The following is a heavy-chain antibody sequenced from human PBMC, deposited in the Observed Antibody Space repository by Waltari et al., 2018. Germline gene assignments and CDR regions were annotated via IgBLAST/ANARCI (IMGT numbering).Heavy chain of an antibody. CDR1: SITVGNNF. D-gene: IGHD1-1*01. CDR3: AKVDNVGLNNY. CDR2: IYSGGST. Sequence: EVQMVDSGGDLIQPGGSLRLSCAASSITVGNNFMVGVRQAPGKGLECVSVIYSGGSTNYIDSVMGRFTISRDSSKNTLYLQMNSLRAEDTAVYYCAKVDNVGLNNYWGQGTLVTVSS. J-gene: IGHJ4*02. V-gene: IGHV3-53*01.